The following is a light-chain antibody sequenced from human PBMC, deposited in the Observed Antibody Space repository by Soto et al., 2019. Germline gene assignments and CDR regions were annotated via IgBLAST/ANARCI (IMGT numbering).Light chain of an antibody. V-gene: IGKV3-20*01. J-gene: IGKJ4*01. CDR3: QQYGSTGGALT. CDR2: GAS. CDR1: QTVSIN. Sequence: EIVLTQSPAALSVSPGESATLSCRASQTVSINLAWYQQKPGQAPRLLIYGASSRATGIPDRFSGSGSGTDFTLTISRLEPEDFAVYYCQQYGSTGGALTFGGGTKVDIK.